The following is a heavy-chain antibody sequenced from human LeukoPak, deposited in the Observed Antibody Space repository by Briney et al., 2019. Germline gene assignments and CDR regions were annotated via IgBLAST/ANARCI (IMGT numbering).Heavy chain of an antibody. CDR1: GDSISSSNCY. CDR3: ARGKLYYYDSSGYYARGAFDI. Sequence: SETLSLTCTVSGDSISSSNCYWGWIRQPPGKGLEWIGSIYFSGGTYYNASLKSRVTISVDTSKNQFSLKLSSVTAADTAVYYCARGKLYYYDSSGYYARGAFDIWGQGTMVTVSS. V-gene: IGHV4-39*07. CDR2: IYFSGGT. J-gene: IGHJ3*02. D-gene: IGHD3-22*01.